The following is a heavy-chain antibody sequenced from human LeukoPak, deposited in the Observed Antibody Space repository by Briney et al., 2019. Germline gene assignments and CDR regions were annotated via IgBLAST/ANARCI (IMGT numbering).Heavy chain of an antibody. J-gene: IGHJ5*02. D-gene: IGHD2-15*01. Sequence: GGSLRLSCAASGFTFSSYAMSWVRQAPGKGLEWVSAISGSGGSTYYADSVKGRSTISRDNSKNTLYLQMNSLRAEDTAVYYCAKSPGYCSGGSCYSGRRWFDPWGQGTLVTVSS. CDR3: AKSPGYCSGGSCYSGRRWFDP. CDR2: ISGSGGST. CDR1: GFTFSSYA. V-gene: IGHV3-23*01.